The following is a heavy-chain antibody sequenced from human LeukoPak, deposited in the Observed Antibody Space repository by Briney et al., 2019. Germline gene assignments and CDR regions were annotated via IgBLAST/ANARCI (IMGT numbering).Heavy chain of an antibody. Sequence: GGSLRLSCTASGFSFSTYSMNWVRQAPGKGLEWVSYIVGSSSNIYYADSVKGRFTISRDNAKNSLYLQMDSLRAEDTAVYYCATDSPETAAFDYWGQGALVTVSS. CDR3: ATDSPETAAFDY. CDR2: IVGSSSNI. V-gene: IGHV3-48*04. J-gene: IGHJ4*02. D-gene: IGHD1-1*01. CDR1: GFSFSTYS.